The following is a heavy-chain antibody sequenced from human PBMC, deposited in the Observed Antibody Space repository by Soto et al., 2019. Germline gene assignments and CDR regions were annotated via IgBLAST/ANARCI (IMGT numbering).Heavy chain of an antibody. CDR2: IYYSGST. Sequence: SETLSLTCTVSGGSISSSSYYWGWIRQPPGKGLEWIGSIYYSGSTYYNPSLKSRVTISVDTSKNQFSLKLSSVTAADTAVYYCARQTRRNIVATIAFDIWGQGTMVTVSS. D-gene: IGHD5-12*01. J-gene: IGHJ3*02. CDR1: GGSISSSSYY. CDR3: ARQTRRNIVATIAFDI. V-gene: IGHV4-39*01.